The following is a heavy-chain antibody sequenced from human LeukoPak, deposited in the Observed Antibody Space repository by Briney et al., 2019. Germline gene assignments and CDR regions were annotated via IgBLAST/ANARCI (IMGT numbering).Heavy chain of an antibody. J-gene: IGHJ3*02. CDR1: GFTFSSYS. V-gene: IGHV4-59*08. D-gene: IGHD3-10*01. CDR3: ARHQDLLWFGELIIAFDI. Sequence: GSLRLSCAASGFTFSSYSMNWVRQAPGKGLEWIGYIYYSGSTNYNPSLKSRVTISVDTSKNQFSLKLSSVTAADTAVYYCARHQDLLWFGELIIAFDIWGQGTMVTVSS. CDR2: IYYSGST.